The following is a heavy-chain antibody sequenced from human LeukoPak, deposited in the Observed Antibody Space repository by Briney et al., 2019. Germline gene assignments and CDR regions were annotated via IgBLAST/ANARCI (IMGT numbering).Heavy chain of an antibody. CDR1: GGSISSSSYY. D-gene: IGHD3-22*01. J-gene: IGHJ4*02. CDR2: IYYSGST. V-gene: IGHV4-39*07. Sequence: PSETLSLTCTVSGGSISSSSYYWGWIRQPPGKGLEWIGSIYYSGSTYYNPSLKSRVTISVDTSKNQFSLKLSSVTAADTAVYYCARGRYYYDSSGYYGLEGYFDYWGQGTLVTVSS. CDR3: ARGRYYYDSSGYYGLEGYFDY.